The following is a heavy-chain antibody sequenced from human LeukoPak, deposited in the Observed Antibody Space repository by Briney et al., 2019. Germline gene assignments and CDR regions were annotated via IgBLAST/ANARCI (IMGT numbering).Heavy chain of an antibody. CDR1: GYTFADYY. J-gene: IGHJ4*01. Sequence: GASVKVSCKASGYTFADYYMHWVRQAPGQGLEWMGRINPNSGGTNYAQKFQGRVTMTRDTSISTAYVELNNLKSDDTAVYYCTRESGSYHGNDYWGQGTLVTVSS. CDR3: TRESGSYHGNDY. V-gene: IGHV1-2*06. CDR2: INPNSGGT. D-gene: IGHD1-26*01.